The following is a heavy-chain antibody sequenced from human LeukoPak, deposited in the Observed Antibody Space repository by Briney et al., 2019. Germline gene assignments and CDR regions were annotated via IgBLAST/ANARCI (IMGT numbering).Heavy chain of an antibody. V-gene: IGHV1-2*02. J-gene: IGHJ4*02. CDR1: GYTLTGYF. CDR2: INPNSGGT. D-gene: IGHD1-26*01. Sequence: GASVKVSCKTSGYTLTGYFMHWVRQAPGQGLEWMGWINPNSGGTNYAQKFQGRVTMTRDTSISTAYMELSRLRSDDTAVYYCASILSGSYSDYWGQGTLVTVSS. CDR3: ASILSGSYSDY.